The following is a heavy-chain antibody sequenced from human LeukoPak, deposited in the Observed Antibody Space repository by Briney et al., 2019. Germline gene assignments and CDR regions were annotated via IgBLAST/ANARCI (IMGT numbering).Heavy chain of an antibody. CDR2: FYYSGST. J-gene: IGHJ4*02. D-gene: IGHD2-2*01. V-gene: IGHV4-59*01. CDR3: ARGGCSSTSCYGEFDY. Sequence: SETLSLTCTVSGGSISSYYWSWIRQPPGKGLEWIGYFYYSGSTNYNPSLKSRVTISVDTSKNQFSLKLSSVTAADTAVYYCARGGCSSTSCYGEFDYWGQGTLVTVSS. CDR1: GGSISSYY.